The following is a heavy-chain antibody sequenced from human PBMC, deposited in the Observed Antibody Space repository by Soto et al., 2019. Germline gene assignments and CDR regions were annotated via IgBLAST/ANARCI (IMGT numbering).Heavy chain of an antibody. CDR3: AGVPHCSSTSCYSYFDY. J-gene: IGHJ4*02. CDR1: GFTFSSYW. D-gene: IGHD2-2*02. V-gene: IGHV3-74*01. Sequence: EVQLVESGGGLVQPGGSLRLSCAASGFTFSSYWMHWVRQAPGKGLVWVSRMNSDGSSTTYADSVKGRFTISRDNAKNTLYLQMTSLRAEDTAVYYCAGVPHCSSTSCYSYFDYWGQGTLVTVSS. CDR2: MNSDGSST.